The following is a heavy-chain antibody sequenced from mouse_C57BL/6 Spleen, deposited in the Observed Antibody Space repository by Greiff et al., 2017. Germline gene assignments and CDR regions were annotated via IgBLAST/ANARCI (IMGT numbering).Heavy chain of an antibody. D-gene: IGHD1-1*01. J-gene: IGHJ1*03. V-gene: IGHV14-4*01. CDR3: TTGNYGSSYGYFDV. CDR2: IDPENGDT. CDR1: GFNIKDDY. Sequence: VQLKESGAELVRPGASVKLSCTASGFNIKDDYMHWVKQRPEQGLEWIGWIDPENGDTEYASKFQGKATITADTSSNTAYLQLSSLTSEDTTVYDCTTGNYGSSYGYFDVWGTGTTVTVSS.